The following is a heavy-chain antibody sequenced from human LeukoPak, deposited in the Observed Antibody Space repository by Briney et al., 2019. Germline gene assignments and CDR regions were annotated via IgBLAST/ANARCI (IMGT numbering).Heavy chain of an antibody. J-gene: IGHJ3*02. D-gene: IGHD3-10*01. CDR3: AKEERVSILLWFGASLAAFDI. CDR1: AFTFSTYG. V-gene: IGHV3-30*18. Sequence: PGGSLRLSCAASAFTFSTYGMHWVRHSPGKGVEWVAYLSHDETKKYYADSVTGRFTISRDNSKNTLYVQMNSLRVEDTAMYYCAKEERVSILLWFGASLAAFDIWGRGTFVTVSS. CDR2: LSHDETKK.